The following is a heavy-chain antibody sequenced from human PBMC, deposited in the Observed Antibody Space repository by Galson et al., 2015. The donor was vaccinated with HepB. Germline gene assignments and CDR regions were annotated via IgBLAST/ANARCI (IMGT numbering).Heavy chain of an antibody. CDR3: AKDFFYDTNGYFDF. CDR2: IGGSGDTT. J-gene: IGHJ4*02. Sequence: SLRLSCAASGFTFSNYAMSWVRQAPGRGLEWVSTIGGSGDTTYYADSVKGRFTISRDHSNNTLYLQMSSLRAEDTAVYYCAKDFFYDTNGYFDFWGQGTLVTVSS. V-gene: IGHV3-23*01. D-gene: IGHD3-22*01. CDR1: GFTFSNYA.